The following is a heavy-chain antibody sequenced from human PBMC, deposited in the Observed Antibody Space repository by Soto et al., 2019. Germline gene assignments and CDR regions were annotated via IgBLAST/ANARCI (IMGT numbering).Heavy chain of an antibody. J-gene: IGHJ4*02. CDR2: ISGGADTT. Sequence: EVQLLESGGGLVQPGGSLRLSCAASGFTFNNYAMTWVRQAPGKGLEWVSAISGGADTTSYADSVKGRFTVSRDASKNTLYLQMSSLRAEDTALYYCAKGRGGSGSLTPRVDFWGQGTLVTVSS. V-gene: IGHV3-23*01. CDR3: AKGRGGSGSLTPRVDF. D-gene: IGHD3-10*01. CDR1: GFTFNNYA.